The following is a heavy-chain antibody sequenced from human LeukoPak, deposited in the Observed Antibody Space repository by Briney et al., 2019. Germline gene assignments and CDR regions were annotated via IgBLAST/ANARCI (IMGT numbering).Heavy chain of an antibody. J-gene: IGHJ6*04. V-gene: IGHV3-74*01. CDR3: ATDVYYRLDV. Sequence: EPGGSLRLSCAASELPFSDSWMHWVRQAPGQGLEWVSRINSDGSSTTYADSVKGRFTISGDNAKNTLYLQMNSLRAEDTAVYYCATDVYYRLDVWGKGTTVTVSS. CDR1: ELPFSDSW. CDR2: INSDGSST.